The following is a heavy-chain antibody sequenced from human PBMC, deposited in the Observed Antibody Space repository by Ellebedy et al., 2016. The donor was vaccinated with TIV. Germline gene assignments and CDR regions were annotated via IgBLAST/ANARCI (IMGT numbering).Heavy chain of an antibody. CDR2: IDPSDSYT. D-gene: IGHD3-10*01. CDR3: ARHLSHREYYGSGENWYFDL. J-gene: IGHJ2*01. V-gene: IGHV5-10-1*01. CDR1: GYSFTRYW. Sequence: GESLKISCKGSGYSFTRYWISWVRQMPGKGLEWMGRIDPSDSYTNYSPSFQGHVTISADKSISTAYLQWSSLKASDTAMYYCARHLSHREYYGSGENWYFDLWGRGTLVTVSS.